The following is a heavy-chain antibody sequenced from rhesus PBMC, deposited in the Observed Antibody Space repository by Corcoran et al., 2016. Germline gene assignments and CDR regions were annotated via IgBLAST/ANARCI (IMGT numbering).Heavy chain of an antibody. CDR1: GASISRNY. V-gene: IGHV4-147*01. CDR3: AREGSWSWDFDS. CDR2: IYGGSVTT. Sequence: QVQLQESGPGLVKPSETLPLTCAVSGASISRNYWSWNRQPPGKGLAWIGDIYGGSVTTRSPPSLQSRVTLSKATSTNPFSLKLSSVTAADTAVYYCAREGSWSWDFDSWGQGVLVTVSS. J-gene: IGHJ4*01. D-gene: IGHD6-13*01.